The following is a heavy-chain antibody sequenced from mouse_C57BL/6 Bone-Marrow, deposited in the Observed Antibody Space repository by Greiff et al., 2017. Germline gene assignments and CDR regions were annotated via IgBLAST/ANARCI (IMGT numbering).Heavy chain of an antibody. V-gene: IGHV5-15*01. CDR2: ISNLAYSI. CDR1: GFTFSDYG. CDR3: ARENDGYYGGYFDV. J-gene: IGHJ1*03. D-gene: IGHD2-3*01. Sequence: EVKLVESGGGLVQPGGSLKLSCAASGFTFSDYGMAWVRQAPRKGPEWVAFISNLAYSIYYADTVTGRFTISRENAKNTLYLEMSGMRSEGTAMYYCARENDGYYGGYFDVWGTGTTVTVSS.